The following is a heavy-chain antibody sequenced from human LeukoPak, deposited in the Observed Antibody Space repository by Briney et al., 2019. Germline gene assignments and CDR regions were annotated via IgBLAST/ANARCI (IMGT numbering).Heavy chain of an antibody. CDR1: GFTFSSYG. J-gene: IGHJ4*02. CDR2: IRYDGSNK. CDR3: AKDADIVVSSYFDY. D-gene: IGHD2-2*01. V-gene: IGHV3-30*02. Sequence: WGSLRLSCAASGFTFSSYGMHWVRQAPGKGLEWVAFIRYDGSNKYYADSVKGRFTISRDNSKNTLYVQMNSLRAEDTAVYYCAKDADIVVSSYFDYWGQGTLVTVSS.